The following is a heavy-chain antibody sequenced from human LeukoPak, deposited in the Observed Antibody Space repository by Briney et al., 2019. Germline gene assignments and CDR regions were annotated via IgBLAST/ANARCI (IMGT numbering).Heavy chain of an antibody. D-gene: IGHD2-2*01. V-gene: IGHV1-18*01. CDR2: ISAYNGNT. CDR1: GYTFTSYG. Sequence: GASVKVSCKASGYTFTSYGISWVRQAPGQGLEWMGWISAYNGNTNYAQKLQGRVTMTTDTSTSTAYMELRSLRSDDTAVYYCARVMPGYCSSTSCYAAKWFDPWGQGTLVTVSS. J-gene: IGHJ5*02. CDR3: ARVMPGYCSSTSCYAAKWFDP.